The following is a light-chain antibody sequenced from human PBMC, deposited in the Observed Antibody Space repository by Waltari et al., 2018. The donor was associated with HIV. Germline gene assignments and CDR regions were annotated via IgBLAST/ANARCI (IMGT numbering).Light chain of an antibody. J-gene: IGKJ1*01. CDR2: KAS. CDR1: QSISSW. CDR3: QQYNSEWCT. Sequence: DTQMTQLPPTLLPFFGDRFTSTCRASQSISSWLAWYQQKPGKAPKLLIYKASSLESGVPSRFSGSGSGTDFTLTISSLQPDDFATYYCQQYNSEWCTFGQGTKVEIK. V-gene: IGKV1-5*03.